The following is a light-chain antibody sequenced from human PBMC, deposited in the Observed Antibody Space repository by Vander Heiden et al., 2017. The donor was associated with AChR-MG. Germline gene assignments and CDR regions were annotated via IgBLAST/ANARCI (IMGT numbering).Light chain of an antibody. V-gene: IGLV2-14*03. J-gene: IGLJ2*01. CDR1: SSDVGAYNY. Sequence: QSALTQPASVSGSPGQSITISCTGTSSDVGAYNYVSWYQQHPGKAPKLMIYDVSNRPSGVSTRFSGSKSGDTASLTISGLRAEDEADYYCSSYTRSNTLVFGGGTKLTVL. CDR2: DVS. CDR3: SSYTRSNTLV.